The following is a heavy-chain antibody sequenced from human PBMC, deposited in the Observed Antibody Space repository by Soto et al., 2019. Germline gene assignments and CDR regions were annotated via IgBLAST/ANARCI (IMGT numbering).Heavy chain of an antibody. CDR2: TYYRSRWYN. CDR3: AGTTSHHWLYMDV. D-gene: IGHD1-1*01. V-gene: IGHV6-1*01. CDR1: GDSVSGNSAA. Sequence: QVQLQESGPGLVKPSQTLSVTCAISGDSVSGNSAAWNWIRLSPSRGLEWLARTYYRSRWYNDYAVSVRSRITVNAVTCKNQFSLQLASVTLEDTAIYYCAGTTSHHWLYMDVWGRGTTVTVSS. J-gene: IGHJ6*03.